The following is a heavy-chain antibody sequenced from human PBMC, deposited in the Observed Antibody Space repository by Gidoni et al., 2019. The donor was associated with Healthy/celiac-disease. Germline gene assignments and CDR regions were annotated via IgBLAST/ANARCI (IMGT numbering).Heavy chain of an antibody. Sequence: QVQLVESGGGVVQPGRSLRLSCAASGFTFSSYAMHWVRQAPGKGLEWVAVISYDGSNKYYADSVKGRFTISRDNSKNTLYLQMNSLRAEDTAVYYCAREQQRRHGPFDYWGQGTLVTVSS. D-gene: IGHD6-13*01. J-gene: IGHJ4*02. CDR3: AREQQRRHGPFDY. CDR1: GFTFSSYA. CDR2: ISYDGSNK. V-gene: IGHV3-30-3*01.